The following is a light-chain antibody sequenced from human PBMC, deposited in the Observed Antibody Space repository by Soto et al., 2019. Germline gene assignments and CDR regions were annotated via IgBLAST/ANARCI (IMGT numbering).Light chain of an antibody. CDR1: QDIGTS. J-gene: IGKJ3*01. CDR3: LQHYALPFT. V-gene: IGKV1-17*01. CDR2: TIS. Sequence: DIEMTQPPSSLSASVGGRVTITCRASQDIGTSLDWFQQKPGTAPKRLIYTISDLQSGVPSRFSGGGSGTEFTLTISSLQPEDSATYYCLQHYALPFTFGPGTKVHV.